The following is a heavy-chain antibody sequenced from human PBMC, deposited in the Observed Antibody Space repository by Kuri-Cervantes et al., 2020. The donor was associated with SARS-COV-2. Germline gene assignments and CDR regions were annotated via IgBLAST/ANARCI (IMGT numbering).Heavy chain of an antibody. Sequence: GSLRLSCTVSGGSISSYYWSWIRQPAGKGLEWIGRIYTSGSTNYNPSLKSRVTMSVDTSKNQFSLKLSSVTAADTAVCYCARVWYYYMDVWGKGTTVTVSS. CDR1: GGSISSYY. CDR2: IYTSGST. D-gene: IGHD3-10*01. J-gene: IGHJ6*03. CDR3: ARVWYYYMDV. V-gene: IGHV4-4*07.